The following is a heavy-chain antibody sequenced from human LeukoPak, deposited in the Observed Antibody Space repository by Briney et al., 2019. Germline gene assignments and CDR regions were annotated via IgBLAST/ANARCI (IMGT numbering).Heavy chain of an antibody. V-gene: IGHV4-4*07. CDR1: GGSISSYY. CDR3: ARARYSRSSGSYYGMDV. J-gene: IGHJ6*02. CDR2: IYTSGST. D-gene: IGHD6-6*01. Sequence: SETLSLTCTVSGGSISSYYWSWIRQPAGKGLEWIGRIYTSGSTNYNPSLKSRVTMSVDTSKNQFSLKLSSVTAADTAVYYCARARYSRSSGSYYGMDVWGQGTTVTVSS.